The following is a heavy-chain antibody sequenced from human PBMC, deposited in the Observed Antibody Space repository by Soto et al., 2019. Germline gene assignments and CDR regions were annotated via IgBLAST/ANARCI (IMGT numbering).Heavy chain of an antibody. CDR2: IWYDGTIE. CDR3: ARTDCSSSTCPSDLVGATTMDF. D-gene: IGHD2-2*01. J-gene: IGHJ4*02. V-gene: IGHV3-33*01. CDR1: GFSFSSYG. Sequence: QVQLVESGGGVVQPGRSLRLSCEASGFSFSSYGMHWVRQAPGKGLAWVAVIWYDGTIERYADSVKGRFTISRDNSKSTLYLQMNSLRAEDTSVYYCARTDCSSSTCPSDLVGATTMDFWGQRTPVTVSS.